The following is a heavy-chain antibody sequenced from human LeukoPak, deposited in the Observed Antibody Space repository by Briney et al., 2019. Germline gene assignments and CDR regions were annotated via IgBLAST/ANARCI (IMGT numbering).Heavy chain of an antibody. CDR2: ISSSSSYI. CDR1: GFTFSSYS. V-gene: IGHV3-21*01. J-gene: IGHJ2*01. Sequence: PGGSLRLSCAASGFTFSSYSMNWVRQAPGRGLEWVSSISSSSSYIYYADSVKGRFTISRDNARNSLYLQMNSLRAEDTAVYYCARDGLAAATLHWCFDLWGRGTLVTVSS. D-gene: IGHD2-15*01. CDR3: ARDGLAAATLHWCFDL.